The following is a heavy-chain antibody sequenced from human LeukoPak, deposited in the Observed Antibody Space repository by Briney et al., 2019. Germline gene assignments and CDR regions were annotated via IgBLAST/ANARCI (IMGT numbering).Heavy chain of an antibody. D-gene: IGHD5-24*01. CDR2: ISSSSTYI. CDR1: GFIFSSYS. V-gene: IGHV3-21*04. Sequence: PGGSLRLSCAASGFIFSSYSMNWVRQAPGKGLEWVSSISSSSTYIYYADSVKGRFTISRDNAKNSLYLQMNSLRPEDTAVYYCAKDDAWLQCGNWGRGTLVTVSS. CDR3: AKDDAWLQCGN. J-gene: IGHJ4*02.